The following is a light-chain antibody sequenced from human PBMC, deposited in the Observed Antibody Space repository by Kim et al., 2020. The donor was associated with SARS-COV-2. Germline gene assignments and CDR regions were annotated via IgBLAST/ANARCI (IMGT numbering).Light chain of an antibody. CDR1: QSVTSND. CDR2: GAS. J-gene: IGKJ1*01. Sequence: SPGERATLSCRASQSVTSNDLAWYQHKPGQAPRLLIYGASSRATGIPDRFSGSGSGTDFTLTISRLEPEDFAVYYCQQYDSSPRTFGQGTKVDIK. V-gene: IGKV3-20*01. CDR3: QQYDSSPRT.